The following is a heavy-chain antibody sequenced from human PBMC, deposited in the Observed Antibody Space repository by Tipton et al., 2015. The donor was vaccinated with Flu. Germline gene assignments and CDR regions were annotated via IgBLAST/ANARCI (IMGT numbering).Heavy chain of an antibody. CDR3: ARGYCSGGSCSYWYFDL. D-gene: IGHD2-15*01. CDR1: GGSFSGYY. Sequence: AVYGGSFSGYYWCWIRQPPGKGLEWIGEINHSGSTNYNPSLKSRVTISVGTSKNQFSLKLSSVTAADTAVYYCARGYCSGGSCSYWYFDLWGRGTLVTVSS. CDR2: INHSGST. V-gene: IGHV4-34*01. J-gene: IGHJ2*01.